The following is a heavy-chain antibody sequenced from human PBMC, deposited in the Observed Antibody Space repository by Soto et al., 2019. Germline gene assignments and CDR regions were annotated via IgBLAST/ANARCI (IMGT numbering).Heavy chain of an antibody. V-gene: IGHV1-69*01. J-gene: IGHJ4*02. CDR2: IVPIYRTA. CDR3: ARDSGAKLSSS. Sequence: QVQLVQSGAEVKKPGSSVKVSCKASGGTFSSYRINWVRQAPGQGLEWVGGIVPIYRTADYAQKFQGRATITADESARTAYMELRSLKSQHTAVYYCARDSGAKLSSSWGQGTLVTVSS. CDR1: GGTFSSYR. D-gene: IGHD6-13*01.